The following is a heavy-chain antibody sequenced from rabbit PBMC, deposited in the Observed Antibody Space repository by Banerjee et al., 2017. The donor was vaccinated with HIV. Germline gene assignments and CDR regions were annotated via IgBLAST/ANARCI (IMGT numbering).Heavy chain of an antibody. CDR3: ASYAGYAGYGYAYYFNL. J-gene: IGHJ4*01. V-gene: IGHV1S7*01. CDR1: GFDFSSYY. D-gene: IGHD6-1*01. Sequence: QLKESGGGLVQPGGSLKLSCKASGFDFSSYYMSWVRQAPGKGLEWIGYIDPVFGSTNYASWVNGRFTISSHNAQNTLYLQLNSLTAADTATYFCASYAGYAGYGYAYYFNLWGQGTLVTVS. CDR2: IDPVFGST.